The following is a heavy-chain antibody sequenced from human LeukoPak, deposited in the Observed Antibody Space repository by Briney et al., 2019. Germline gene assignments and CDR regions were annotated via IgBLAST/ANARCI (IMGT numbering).Heavy chain of an antibody. CDR1: GFTFSSYA. D-gene: IGHD3-3*01. J-gene: IGHJ4*02. CDR3: AKDGSSLLGDFWSGYQFDF. CDR2: ISGSGGST. Sequence: GGSLRLSCAASGFTFSSYAMSWVCQAPGKGLEWVSAISGSGGSTYYADSVKGRFTISRDNAKNSLYLQMNSLRAEDTAVYYCAKDGSSLLGDFWSGYQFDFWGQGTLVTVSS. V-gene: IGHV3-23*01.